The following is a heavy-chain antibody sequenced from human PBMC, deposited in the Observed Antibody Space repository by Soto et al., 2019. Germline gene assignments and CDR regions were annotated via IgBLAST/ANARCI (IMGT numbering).Heavy chain of an antibody. CDR1: GFTFSSYW. V-gene: IGHV3-7*05. CDR2: IKQDGSEK. CDR3: ARGGYCSGGSCYHESYYYYGMDV. Sequence: EVQLVESGGGLVQPGGSLRLSCAASGFTFSSYWMSWVRQAPGKGLEWVANIKQDGSEKYYVDSVKGRFTISRDNAKNSLYLQINSLRAEDTAVYYCARGGYCSGGSCYHESYYYYGMDVWGQGTTVTVSS. J-gene: IGHJ6*02. D-gene: IGHD2-15*01.